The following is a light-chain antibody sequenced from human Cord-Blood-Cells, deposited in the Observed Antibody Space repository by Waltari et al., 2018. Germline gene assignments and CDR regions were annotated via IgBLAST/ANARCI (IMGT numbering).Light chain of an antibody. CDR2: DAS. V-gene: IGKV3-11*01. Sequence: EIVLTQSPATLSLSPGERATLSCRASQSVSSYLAWYQQKPGQAPRLLIYDASNRATGIPARFRGSGSGADCTLTISSLEPEDFAVYYCQQRSNWPLTFGGGTKVEIK. CDR1: QSVSSY. CDR3: QQRSNWPLT. J-gene: IGKJ4*01.